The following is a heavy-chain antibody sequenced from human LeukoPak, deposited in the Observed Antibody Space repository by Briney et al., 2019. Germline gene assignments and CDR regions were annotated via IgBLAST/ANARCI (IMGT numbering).Heavy chain of an antibody. CDR1: GGTFSSYA. J-gene: IGHJ4*02. D-gene: IGHD6-6*01. V-gene: IGHV1-69*13. Sequence: SVKVSCKASGGTFSSYAISWVRQAPGQGLEWMGGIIPICGTANYAQKFQGRVTITADESTSTAYMEPSSLRSEDTAVYYCASSSIAAHRILLGDYWGQGTLVTVSS. CDR2: IIPICGTA. CDR3: ASSSIAAHRILLGDY.